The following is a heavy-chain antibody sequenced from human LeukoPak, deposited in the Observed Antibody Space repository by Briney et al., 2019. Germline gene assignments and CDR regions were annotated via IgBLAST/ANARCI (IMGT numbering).Heavy chain of an antibody. CDR3: AREPATMVRGVLLGRFDP. Sequence: ASVKVSCKASGYTFTSYYMHWVRQAPGQGLEWMGRINPDSGGTNYAQKFQGRVTMTRDTSISTAYMDLSRLRSDDTAVYYCAREPATMVRGVLLGRFDPWGQGTLVTVSS. V-gene: IGHV1-2*06. CDR2: INPDSGGT. CDR1: GYTFTSYY. J-gene: IGHJ5*02. D-gene: IGHD3-10*01.